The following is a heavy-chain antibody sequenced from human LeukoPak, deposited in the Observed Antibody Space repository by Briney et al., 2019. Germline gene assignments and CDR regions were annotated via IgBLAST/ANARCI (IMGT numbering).Heavy chain of an antibody. V-gene: IGHV3-23*01. D-gene: IGHD2-21*02. CDR3: AKDGAGDWPDAFDI. J-gene: IGHJ3*02. CDR1: GFTFSSCA. Sequence: GGSLRLSCAASGFTFSSCAMTWVRQAPGKGLEWVSGISGRGGSTYYADSVKGRFTISRDNSKNTLYLQMNSLRAEDTAVYYCAKDGAGDWPDAFDIWGQGTKVTVSS. CDR2: ISGRGGST.